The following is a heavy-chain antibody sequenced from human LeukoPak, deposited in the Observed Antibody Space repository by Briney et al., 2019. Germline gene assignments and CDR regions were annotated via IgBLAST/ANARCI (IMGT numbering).Heavy chain of an antibody. V-gene: IGHV3-49*04. D-gene: IGHD3-3*01. J-gene: IGHJ4*02. CDR1: GFWFGDYS. Sequence: GGSLALSCRASGFWFGDYSMSWVRQAPGKGLEWVGFIRAKANGGTPEYAASVKARFSISRDDSKSIAYRQMNSLRTEDTAVYYCTADQFFWGQGSLVTVSS. CDR3: TADQFF. CDR2: IRAKANGGTP.